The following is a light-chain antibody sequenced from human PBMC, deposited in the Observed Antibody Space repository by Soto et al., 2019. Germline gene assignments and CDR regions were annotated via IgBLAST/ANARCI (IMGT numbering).Light chain of an antibody. J-gene: IGKJ1*01. CDR2: WAS. CDR1: QCVLYSSNNKTY. CDR3: QQYYSTPWT. Sequence: DLVMTQSPDSLAVSLGERSTMNCKSSQCVLYSSNNKTYLAWYQQKPGQPPKLLIYWASTRESGVPDRFSGSGSGTDFTLTISSLQAEDVAVYYCQQYYSTPWTFGQGTKVDIK. V-gene: IGKV4-1*01.